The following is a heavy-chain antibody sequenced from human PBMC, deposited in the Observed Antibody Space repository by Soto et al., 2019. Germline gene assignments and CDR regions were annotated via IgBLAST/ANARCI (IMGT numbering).Heavy chain of an antibody. CDR2: IYHSGST. CDR3: ARPNPPITMPYLICSAP. CDR1: GGSISSGAYS. Sequence: SETLSLTCAVSGGSISSGAYSWSWIRQPPGKGLEWVGYIYHSGSTYYNPSLKSRVTISVDRSKNRFSLNLNSVTAADTAVYYWARPNPPITMPYLICSAPWGEEPRVT. V-gene: IGHV4-30-2*01. J-gene: IGHJ5*02. D-gene: IGHD3-10*01.